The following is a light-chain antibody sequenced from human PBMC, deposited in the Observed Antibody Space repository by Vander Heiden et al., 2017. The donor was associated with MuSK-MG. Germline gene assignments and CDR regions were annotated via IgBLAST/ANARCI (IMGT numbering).Light chain of an antibody. CDR1: QTVLYSSNNNNY. Sequence: EIVMTQSPDSLSVSLGERATINCKSSQTVLYSSNNNNYLAWYQQKPGQPPKLLIYWASTRESGVPDRFSGSGSGTDFTLTISSLQAEDVAVYFCQQDYSSPLTFGGGTKVEIK. CDR2: WAS. CDR3: QQDYSSPLT. V-gene: IGKV4-1*01. J-gene: IGKJ4*01.